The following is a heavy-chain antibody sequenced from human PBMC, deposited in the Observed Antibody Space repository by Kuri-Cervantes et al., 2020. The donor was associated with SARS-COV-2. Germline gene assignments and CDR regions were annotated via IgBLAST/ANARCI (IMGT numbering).Heavy chain of an antibody. CDR3: AREFALIEAGSDSFDY. D-gene: IGHD3-10*01. CDR1: GFTFTTYA. CDR2: ITGSGGAT. Sequence: GESLKISCAASGFTFTTYAMTWVRQAPGKGLEWVSDITGSGGATRYADSVKGRFTISRDNAKNTVYLQMNSLRAEDTAVYYCAREFALIEAGSDSFDYWGQGTQVTVSS. J-gene: IGHJ4*02. V-gene: IGHV3-23*01.